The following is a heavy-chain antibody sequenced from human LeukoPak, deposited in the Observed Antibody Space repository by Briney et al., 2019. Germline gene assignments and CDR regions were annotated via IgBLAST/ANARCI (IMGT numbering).Heavy chain of an antibody. D-gene: IGHD1-26*01. CDR2: INPNSGGT. CDR1: GYTFTGYY. Sequence: GASVKVSCKASGYTFTGYYMHWVRQAPGQGLEWMGWINPNSGGTNYAQKLQGRVTMTTDTSTSTAYMELRSLRSDDTAVYYCARDSVGATPTDYWGQGTLVTVSS. CDR3: ARDSVGATPTDY. V-gene: IGHV1-2*02. J-gene: IGHJ4*02.